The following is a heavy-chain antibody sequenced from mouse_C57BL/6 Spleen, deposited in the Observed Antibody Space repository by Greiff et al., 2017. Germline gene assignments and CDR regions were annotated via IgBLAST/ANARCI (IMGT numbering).Heavy chain of an antibody. V-gene: IGHV1-4*01. J-gene: IGHJ2*01. CDR2: INPSSGYT. Sequence: QVQLQQSGAELARPGASVKMSCKASGYTFTSYAMHWVKQRPGQGLEWIGYINPSSGYTKYNEKFKDKATLTADKSSSTAYMQLSSLTSEDSAVYFCERASCAGRYLDVWGKGTTLTVSS. D-gene: IGHD1-1*01. CDR1: GYTFTSYA. CDR3: ERASCAGRYLDV.